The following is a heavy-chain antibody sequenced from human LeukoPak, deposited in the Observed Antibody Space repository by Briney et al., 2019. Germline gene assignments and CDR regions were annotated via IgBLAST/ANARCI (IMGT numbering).Heavy chain of an antibody. D-gene: IGHD1-26*01. CDR1: GFTFSSYS. J-gene: IGHJ2*01. CDR3: AKDRTVGASYWYFDL. Sequence: GGSLRLSCAASGFTFSSYSMNWVRQAPGKGLEWVSYISSSSSTIYYADSVKGRFTISRDSAKNTLFLHMNTLRAEDTAIYYCAKDRTVGASYWYFDLWGRGTLVTVSS. V-gene: IGHV3-48*01. CDR2: ISSSSSTI.